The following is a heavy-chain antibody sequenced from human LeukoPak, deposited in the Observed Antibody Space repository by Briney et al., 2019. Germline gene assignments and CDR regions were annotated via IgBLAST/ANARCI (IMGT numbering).Heavy chain of an antibody. V-gene: IGHV1-18*01. CDR1: GYTFTSYG. CDR2: ISAYNGNT. CDR3: ARDAEMDPIVFDY. J-gene: IGHJ4*02. D-gene: IGHD5-24*01. Sequence: ASVKLSCKASGYTFTSYGISWVRQAPGQGLEWMGWISAYNGNTNYAQKLQGRVTMTTDTSTSTAYMELRSLRSDETAVAYCARDAEMDPIVFDYWGQGTLVTVSS.